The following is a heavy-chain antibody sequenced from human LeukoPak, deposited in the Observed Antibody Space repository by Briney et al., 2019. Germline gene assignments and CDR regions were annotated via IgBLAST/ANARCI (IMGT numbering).Heavy chain of an antibody. Sequence: GASVKVSCKASGGTFSSYAISWVRQAPGQGLEWMGRIIPILGIANYAQKFQGRVTITADKSTSTAYMELSSLRSEDTAVYYCARGGINYYYYGMDVWGQGTTVTVSS. CDR3: ARGGINYYYYGMDV. D-gene: IGHD1-14*01. J-gene: IGHJ6*02. CDR2: IIPILGIA. V-gene: IGHV1-69*04. CDR1: GGTFSSYA.